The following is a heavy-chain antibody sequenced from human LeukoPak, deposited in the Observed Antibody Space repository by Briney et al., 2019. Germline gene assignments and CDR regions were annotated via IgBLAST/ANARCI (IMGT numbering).Heavy chain of an antibody. CDR2: INHSGST. CDR3: ARRYSGGGCYNY. V-gene: IGHV4-34*01. J-gene: IGHJ4*02. CDR1: GGSFSDYY. Sequence: SETLSLTCAVYGGSFSDYYWTWIRQPPGKGLEWIGEINHSGSTNHNPSLKSRVTISVDTSKNQFSLKLRSVTAADTAVYYCARRYSGGGCYNYWGQGTQITVSS. D-gene: IGHD2-21*02.